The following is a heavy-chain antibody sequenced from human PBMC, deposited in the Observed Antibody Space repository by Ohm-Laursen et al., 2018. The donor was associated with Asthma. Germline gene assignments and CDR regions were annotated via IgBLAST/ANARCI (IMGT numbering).Heavy chain of an antibody. CDR2: IIGSGADT. J-gene: IGHJ4*02. Sequence: GSLRLSCAASGFTFSSYAMSWVRQAPGKGLECVSAIIGSGADTYYADSVKGRFTISRDNAKNSLYLQMNSLRAEDTAVYYCATNLPYKAEHYWGQGTLVTVSS. CDR3: ATNLPYKAEHY. V-gene: IGHV3-23*01. D-gene: IGHD3-10*01. CDR1: GFTFSSYA.